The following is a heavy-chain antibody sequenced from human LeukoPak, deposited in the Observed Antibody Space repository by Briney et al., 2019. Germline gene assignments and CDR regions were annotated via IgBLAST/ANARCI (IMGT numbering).Heavy chain of an antibody. Sequence: PGGSLRPSCAASGFTFSSYSMNWVRQAPGEGLEWISYISNGSSTMYYADSVKGRFTISRDNAKNSLYLQMNSLRAEDTAVYYCASGVSSTSCYVDYWGQGTLVTVSS. CDR2: ISNGSSTM. D-gene: IGHD2-2*01. CDR1: GFTFSSYS. CDR3: ASGVSSTSCYVDY. J-gene: IGHJ4*02. V-gene: IGHV3-48*01.